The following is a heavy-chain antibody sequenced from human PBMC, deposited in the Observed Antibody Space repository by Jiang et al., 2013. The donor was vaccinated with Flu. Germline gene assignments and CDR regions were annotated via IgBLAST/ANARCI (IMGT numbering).Heavy chain of an antibody. CDR3: ARDADPLPQYCSGGSCYSGYFQH. J-gene: IGHJ1*01. Sequence: QLVESGGGVVQPGRSLRLSCAASGFTFSNFAIHWVRQVPGKGLEWVAIVSYDGSNKQYADSVKGRFTISRDNSNNTLYLQMNSLRTEDTAVYYCARDADPLPQYCSGGSCYSGYFQHWGQGTLVTVSS. CDR2: VSYDGSNK. D-gene: IGHD2-15*01. CDR1: GFTFSNFA. V-gene: IGHV3-30-3*01.